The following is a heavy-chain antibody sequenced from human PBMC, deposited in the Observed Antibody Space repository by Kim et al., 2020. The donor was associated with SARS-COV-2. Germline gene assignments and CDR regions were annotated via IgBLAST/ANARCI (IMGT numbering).Heavy chain of an antibody. CDR3: ARGLLYSGSYSYWFDP. D-gene: IGHD1-26*01. J-gene: IGHJ5*02. Sequence: SETLSLTCTVSGGSISSGSYYWSWIRQPAGKGLEWIGRIYTSGSTNYNPSLKSRVTISVDTSKNQFSLKLSSVTAADTAVYYCARGLLYSGSYSYWFDPWGQGTLVTVSS. CDR1: GGSISSGSYY. CDR2: IYTSGST. V-gene: IGHV4-61*02.